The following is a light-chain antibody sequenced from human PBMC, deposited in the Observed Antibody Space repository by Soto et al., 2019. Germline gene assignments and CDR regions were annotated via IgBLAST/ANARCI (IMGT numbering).Light chain of an antibody. Sequence: EIVLTQSPSTLSLSPGERATLSCRASQSISNYLAWYQQKPGQAPRLLIYAASIRATGIPARFSGSGSGTDFTLISSSLQPEDSAVYCCQQSSNWPTFGQGTRLEIK. CDR2: AAS. V-gene: IGKV3-11*01. CDR3: QQSSNWPT. J-gene: IGKJ5*01. CDR1: QSISNY.